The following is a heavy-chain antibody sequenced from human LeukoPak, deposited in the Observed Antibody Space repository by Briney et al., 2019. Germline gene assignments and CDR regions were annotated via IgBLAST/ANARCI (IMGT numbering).Heavy chain of an antibody. CDR3: ARGSSHYDFWSGTDIGNDAFDI. D-gene: IGHD3-3*01. Sequence: PGGSLRLSCAASGFTFSSYSMNWVRQAPGKGLEWVSSISSSSSYIYYADSVKGRFTISRDNAKNSLYLQMNSLRAEDTAVYYCARGSSHYDFWSGTDIGNDAFDIWGQGTMVTVSS. CDR1: GFTFSSYS. V-gene: IGHV3-21*01. J-gene: IGHJ3*02. CDR2: ISSSSSYI.